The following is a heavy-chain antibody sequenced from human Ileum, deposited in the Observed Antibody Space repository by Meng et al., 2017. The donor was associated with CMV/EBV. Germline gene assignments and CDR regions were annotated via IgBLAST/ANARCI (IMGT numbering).Heavy chain of an antibody. CDR3: AREMSSCSNSIRYGVDS. J-gene: IGHJ4*02. V-gene: IGHV4-4*07. D-gene: IGHD2-2*01. CDR2: IYNSGST. CDR1: GDSIRSYY. Sequence: QVPLAESGPGLVKLSEPLSLTCTVSGDSIRSYYWSWIRQPAGKGLEWIGRIYNSGSTNYNLSLKSRVTMSVDTSKNQFSLKLTSVTAADTAIYYCAREMSSCSNSIRYGVDSWGQGTLVTVSS.